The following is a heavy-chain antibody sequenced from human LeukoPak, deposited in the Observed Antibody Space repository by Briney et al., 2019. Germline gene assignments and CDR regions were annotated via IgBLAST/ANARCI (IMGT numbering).Heavy chain of an antibody. V-gene: IGHV3-23*01. CDR3: ARAYSGYDGMDV. D-gene: IGHD1-26*01. J-gene: IGHJ6*04. CDR2: ISNSGGST. Sequence: GGSLRLSCAASGFTVSSNYMSWVRQAPGKGLEWVSAISNSGGSTYYADSVKGRFTISRDNSKNTLYLQMNSLRAEDTAVYYCARAYSGYDGMDVWGKGTTVTISS. CDR1: GFTVSSNY.